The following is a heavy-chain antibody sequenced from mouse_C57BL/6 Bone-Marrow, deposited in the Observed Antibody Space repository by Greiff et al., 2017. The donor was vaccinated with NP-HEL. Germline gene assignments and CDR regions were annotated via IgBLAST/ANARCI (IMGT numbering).Heavy chain of an antibody. CDR1: GYTFTTYW. D-gene: IGHD1-1*01. V-gene: IGHV1-50*01. CDR3: ERKAADGRSYELAY. J-gene: IGHJ3*01. Sequence: QVQLQQPGAELVKPGASVKLSCKASGYTFTTYWMQWVKQRPGQGLEWIGEIDPSDSYTNYNPKFKGKATLTVDTSSNTANMQLSSLTSEASAVYYCERKAADGRSYELAYGGQGTLVTVSA. CDR2: IDPSDSYT.